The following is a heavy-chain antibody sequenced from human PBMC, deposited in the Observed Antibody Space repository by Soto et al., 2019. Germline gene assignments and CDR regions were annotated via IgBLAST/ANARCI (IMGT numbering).Heavy chain of an antibody. CDR1: VFTFSTYS. CDR3: AREYTAWPLAYGLDV. D-gene: IGHD2-2*02. V-gene: IGHV3-21*01. Sequence: PGGSLRLSCVCSVFTFSTYSINWVRQAPGKGLEWVSSISSRSDIYYADSVKGRFTISRDNAKNPVSLQMNSLRAEDTAVYYCAREYTAWPLAYGLDVWGQGTTVPVSS. CDR2: ISSRSDI. J-gene: IGHJ6*02.